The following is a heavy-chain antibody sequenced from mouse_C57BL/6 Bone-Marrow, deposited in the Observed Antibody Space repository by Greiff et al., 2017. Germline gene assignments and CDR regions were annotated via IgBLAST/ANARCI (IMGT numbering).Heavy chain of an antibody. CDR2: INPSNGGT. V-gene: IGHV1-53*01. D-gene: IGHD2-1*01. CDR1: GYTFTSYW. J-gene: IGHJ4*01. CDR3: ARSRGNYAYCCAMDD. Sequence: QVQLKESGTELVKPGASVKLSCKASGYTFTSYWMHWVKQRPGQGLEWIGNINPSNGGTNYNEKFKSKATLTVDKSSSTAYMQLSSLTSEDSAVYYCARSRGNYAYCCAMDDWGQGTSVTVSS.